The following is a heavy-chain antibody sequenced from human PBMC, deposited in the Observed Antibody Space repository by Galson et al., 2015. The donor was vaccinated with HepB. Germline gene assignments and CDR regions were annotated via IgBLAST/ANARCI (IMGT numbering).Heavy chain of an antibody. CDR1: GDSVSSKSVA. J-gene: IGHJ6*02. Sequence: CAISGDSVSSKSVAWNWVRQSPSRGLGWLGRTYLRSRWSNEYAVSVKGRITVNADTCKNQFSLQLSSVTPEDTAVYYCARDLADGMDVWGQGTTVTVSS. CDR3: ARDLADGMDV. CDR2: TYLRSRWSN. D-gene: IGHD6-19*01. V-gene: IGHV6-1*01.